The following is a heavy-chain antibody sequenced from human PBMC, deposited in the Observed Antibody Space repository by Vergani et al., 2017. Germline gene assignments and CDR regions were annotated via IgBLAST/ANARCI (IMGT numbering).Heavy chain of an antibody. V-gene: IGHV4-34*01. J-gene: IGHJ5*02. CDR3: ARGXVGATTVHYNWFDP. CDR2: INHSGST. D-gene: IGHD1-26*01. Sequence: QVQLQQWGAGLLKPSETLPLTCAVYGGSFSGYYWSWIRQPPGKGLEWIGEINHSGSTNYNPSLKSRVTISVDTSKNQFSLKLSSVTAADTAVYYCARGXVGATTVHYNWFDPWGQGTLVTVSS. CDR1: GGSFSGYY.